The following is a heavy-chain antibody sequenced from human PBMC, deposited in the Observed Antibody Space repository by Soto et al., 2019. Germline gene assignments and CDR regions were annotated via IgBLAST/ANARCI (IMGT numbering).Heavy chain of an antibody. Sequence: ASVKVSCKASGYTFTGYYMHWVRKAPGQGLEWMGWINPNSGGTNYAQKFQGWVTMTRDTSTSTAYMELSSLRSEDTAVYYCAIGLTSSDYYYYYMDVWGKGTTVTVSS. CDR2: INPNSGGT. CDR3: AIGLTSSDYYYYYMDV. CDR1: GYTFTGYY. J-gene: IGHJ6*03. V-gene: IGHV1-2*04.